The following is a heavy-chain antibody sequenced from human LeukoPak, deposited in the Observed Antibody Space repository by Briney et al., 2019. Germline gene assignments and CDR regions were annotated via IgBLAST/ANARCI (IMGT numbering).Heavy chain of an antibody. D-gene: IGHD5-12*01. CDR2: INHSGST. V-gene: IGHV4-34*01. J-gene: IGHJ4*02. Sequence: SETLSLTCAVYGGSFSGYYWSWIRQPPGKGLEWIGEINHSGSTNYNPSLKSRVTISVDTSKNQFSLKLSSVTAADTAVYYCARELGRIVATTDFDYWGQGTLVTVSS. CDR1: GGSFSGYY. CDR3: ARELGRIVATTDFDY.